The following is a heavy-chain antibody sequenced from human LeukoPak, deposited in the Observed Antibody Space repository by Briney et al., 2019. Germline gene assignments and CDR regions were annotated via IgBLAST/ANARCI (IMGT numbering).Heavy chain of an antibody. J-gene: IGHJ4*02. D-gene: IGHD6-13*01. CDR1: GGSISSSSYY. CDR2: IYYSGST. V-gene: IGHV4-39*07. Sequence: SETLSLTCTVSGGSISSSSYYWGWIRQPPGKGLEWIGSIYYSGSTYYNPSLKSRVTISVDTSKNQFSLKLSSVTAADTAVYYCARVSYSSSWLTPRDYWGQGTLVTVSS. CDR3: ARVSYSSSWLTPRDY.